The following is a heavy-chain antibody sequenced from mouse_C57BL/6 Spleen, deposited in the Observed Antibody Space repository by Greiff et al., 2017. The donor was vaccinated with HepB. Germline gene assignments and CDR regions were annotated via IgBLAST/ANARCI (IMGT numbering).Heavy chain of an antibody. CDR3: ARYPSYYAMDY. D-gene: IGHD2-12*01. CDR1: GFTFSDYG. V-gene: IGHV5-17*01. Sequence: DVHLVESGGGLVKPGGSLKLSCAASGFTFSDYGMHWVRQAPEKGLEWVAYISSGSSTIYYADTVKGRFTISRDNAKNTLFLQMTSLRSEDTAMYYCARYPSYYAMDYWGQGTSVTVSS. J-gene: IGHJ4*01. CDR2: ISSGSSTI.